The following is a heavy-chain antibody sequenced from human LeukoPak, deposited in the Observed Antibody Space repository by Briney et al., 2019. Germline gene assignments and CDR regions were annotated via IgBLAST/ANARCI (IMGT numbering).Heavy chain of an antibody. J-gene: IGHJ6*02. V-gene: IGHV4-59*01. D-gene: IGHD6-13*01. CDR2: IYYSGNT. CDR1: GGPISSYY. Sequence: PSETLSLTCTVSGGPISSYYWSWIRQPPGKGLEWIGYIYYSGNTNYNPSLKSRVTISVDTSKNQFSLKLTSVTAADTAVYYCARDRGPAIAAAGGYYYDGMDVWGQGTTVTVS. CDR3: ARDRGPAIAAAGGYYYDGMDV.